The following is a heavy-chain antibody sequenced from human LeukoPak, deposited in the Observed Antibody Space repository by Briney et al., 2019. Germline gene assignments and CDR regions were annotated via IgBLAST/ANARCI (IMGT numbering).Heavy chain of an antibody. D-gene: IGHD4-4*01. CDR2: INHSGST. J-gene: IGHJ4*02. CDR3: ASKYSIYDVTHIDY. V-gene: IGHV4-34*01. CDR1: GGSFSGYY. Sequence: PSETLSLTCAVYGGSFSGYYWSWIRQPPGKGLEWIGEINHSGSTNYNPSLKSRVTISVDTSKNQFSLKLSSVTAADTAVYYCASKYSIYDVTHIDYWGQGTLVTVSS.